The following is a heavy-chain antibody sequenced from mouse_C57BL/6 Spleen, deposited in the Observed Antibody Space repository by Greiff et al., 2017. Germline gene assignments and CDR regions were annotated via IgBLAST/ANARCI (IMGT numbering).Heavy chain of an antibody. Sequence: DVMLVESGGGLVKPGGSLKLSCAASGFTFSDYGMHWVRQAPEKGLEWVAYISGGSSTIYYADTVKGRFTISRDNAKNTLFLQMTSLRSEDTAMYYCASSYGYEGHYYAMDYWGQRTSVTVAS. CDR3: ASSYGYEGHYYAMDY. D-gene: IGHD2-2*01. CDR1: GFTFSDYG. V-gene: IGHV5-17*01. CDR2: ISGGSSTI. J-gene: IGHJ4*01.